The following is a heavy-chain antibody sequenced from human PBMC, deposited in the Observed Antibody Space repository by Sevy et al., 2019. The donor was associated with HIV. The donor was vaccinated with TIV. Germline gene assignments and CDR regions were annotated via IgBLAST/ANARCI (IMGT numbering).Heavy chain of an antibody. CDR1: GFTFSSYA. D-gene: IGHD6-13*01. Sequence: GGSLRLSCAASGFTFSSYAMSWVRQAPGNGLEWVSAISGSGGSTYYADSVKGRFTISRDNSKNTLYLQMNSLRAEDTAVYYCAKGGYSTEYYYYYMDVWGKGTTVTVSS. CDR3: AKGGYSTEYYYYYMDV. CDR2: ISGSGGST. V-gene: IGHV3-23*01. J-gene: IGHJ6*03.